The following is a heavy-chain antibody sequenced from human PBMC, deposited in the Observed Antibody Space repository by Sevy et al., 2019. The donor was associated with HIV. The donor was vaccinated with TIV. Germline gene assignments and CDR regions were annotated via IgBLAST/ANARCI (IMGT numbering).Heavy chain of an antibody. CDR1: GYTFSSYR. D-gene: IGHD2-15*01. CDR3: ARAYCSGGRCYSLAY. CDR2: ISALNGDT. J-gene: IGHJ4*02. V-gene: IGHV1-18*01. Sequence: GESLKISCKASGYTFSSYRITWVRQAPGQGPEWIGWISALNGDTIYAQKLQGRVTMTADTSTSTVYMDLRSLRSDDTAVYYCARAYCSGGRCYSLAYWGQGTLVTVSS.